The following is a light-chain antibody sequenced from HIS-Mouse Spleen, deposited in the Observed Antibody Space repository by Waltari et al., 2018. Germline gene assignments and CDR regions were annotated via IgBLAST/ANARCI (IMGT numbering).Light chain of an antibody. CDR1: SSDVGGYNY. V-gene: IGLV2-8*01. J-gene: IGLJ2*01. Sequence: QSALTQPPSASGSPGPSVTISCTGTSSDVGGYNYVSLYQQHPGKAPKLMIYEVSKRPSGVPDRFSGSKSGNTASLTVSGLQAEDEADYYCSSYAGSNNFVVFGGGTKLTVL. CDR3: SSYAGSNNFVV. CDR2: EVS.